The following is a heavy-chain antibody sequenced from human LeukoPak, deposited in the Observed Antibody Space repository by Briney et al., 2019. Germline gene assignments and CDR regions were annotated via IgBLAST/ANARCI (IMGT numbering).Heavy chain of an antibody. J-gene: IGHJ4*02. V-gene: IGHV1-2*06. D-gene: IGHD6-19*01. CDR2: INPNSGGT. Sequence: ASVKVSCKASGYTFTGYYMHWVRQAPGQGLEWMGRINPNSGGTNYAQKFQGRVTMTRDTSISTAYMELSRLRSDDTAVYYCARGGSSGWCHWDYWGQGTLVTVSS. CDR3: ARGGSSGWCHWDY. CDR1: GYTFTGYY.